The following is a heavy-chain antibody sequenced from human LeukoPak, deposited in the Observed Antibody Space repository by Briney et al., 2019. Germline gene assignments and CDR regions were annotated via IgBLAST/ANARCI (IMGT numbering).Heavy chain of an antibody. Sequence: GASVKVSCKASGYTFTGYYMHWVRQAPGQGLEWMGWINPNSGGTNYAQKFQGWVTMTRDTSISTAYMELSRLRSDDTAVYYCARVLYGSVYGMDVWGQGTTVTVSS. CDR2: INPNSGGT. CDR3: ARVLYGSVYGMDV. CDR1: GYTFTGYY. J-gene: IGHJ6*02. V-gene: IGHV1-2*04. D-gene: IGHD3-10*01.